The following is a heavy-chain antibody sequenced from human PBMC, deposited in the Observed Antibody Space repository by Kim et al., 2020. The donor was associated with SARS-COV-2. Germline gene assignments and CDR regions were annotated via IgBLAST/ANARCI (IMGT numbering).Heavy chain of an antibody. V-gene: IGHV4-39*01. J-gene: IGHJ4*01. CDR3: VSHTSDGTAVDF. Sequence: TSYNPSLKSRLTMSVDTSKNQFSLTLSSVTAADTAVYYCVSHTSDGTAVDFWGHGTLVTVSS. D-gene: IGHD2-2*01. CDR2: T.